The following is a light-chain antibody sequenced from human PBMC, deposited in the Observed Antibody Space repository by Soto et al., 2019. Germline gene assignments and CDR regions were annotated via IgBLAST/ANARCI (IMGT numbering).Light chain of an antibody. Sequence: EIVLTQSRGTLSLSPGERATLSCRASQSVSSGSLAWYQQKPGQAPRLLISGASSRATGIPDRFSGSGSGTDFTLTFSRLEPEDFAVYYCQQYGTSPSTFGQGTKVEIK. V-gene: IGKV3-20*01. CDR3: QQYGTSPST. J-gene: IGKJ1*01. CDR1: QSVSSGS. CDR2: GAS.